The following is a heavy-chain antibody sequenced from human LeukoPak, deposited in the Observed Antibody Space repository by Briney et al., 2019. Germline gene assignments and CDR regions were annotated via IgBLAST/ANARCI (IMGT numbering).Heavy chain of an antibody. D-gene: IGHD3-22*01. CDR3: ARDQNDSSGYFDY. V-gene: IGHV4-30-2*01. CDR2: IYHSGST. Sequence: SETLSLTCAVSGGSISSGGYSWSWIRQPPGKGLEWFGYIYHSGSTYYNPSLKSRVTISVDRSKNQFSLKLSSVTAADTAVYYCARDQNDSSGYFDYWGQGTLVTVSS. CDR1: GGSISSGGYS. J-gene: IGHJ4*02.